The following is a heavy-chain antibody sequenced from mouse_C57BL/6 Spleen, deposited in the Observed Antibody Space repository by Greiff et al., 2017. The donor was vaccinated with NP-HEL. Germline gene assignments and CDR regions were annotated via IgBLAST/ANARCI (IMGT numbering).Heavy chain of an antibody. V-gene: IGHV1-26*01. CDR2: INPNNGGT. D-gene: IGHD2-12*01. Sequence: EVQLQQSGPELVKPGASVKISCKASGYTFTDYYMNWVKQSHGKSLEWIGDINPNNGGTSYNQKFKGKATLTVDKSSSTAYMELRSLTSEDSAVYYCAAQHYYSLDYWGQGTTLTVSS. CDR1: GYTFTDYY. CDR3: AAQHYYSLDY. J-gene: IGHJ2*01.